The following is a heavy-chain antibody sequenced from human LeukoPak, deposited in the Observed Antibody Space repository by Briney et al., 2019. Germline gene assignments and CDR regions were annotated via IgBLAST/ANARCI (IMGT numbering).Heavy chain of an antibody. Sequence: PGRTLRLSCAASGFTLSSYAMHWVRGAPGKGREWVAVIPYDGSRQYYADSVQGRFTISRDNSKNTLYLQMNSLRAEDTAVYYCARDGASRGAPDDYWGRGTLATVSS. CDR3: ARDGASRGAPDDY. D-gene: IGHD2-15*01. CDR1: GFTLSSYA. V-gene: IGHV3-30-3*01. J-gene: IGHJ4*02. CDR2: IPYDGSRQ.